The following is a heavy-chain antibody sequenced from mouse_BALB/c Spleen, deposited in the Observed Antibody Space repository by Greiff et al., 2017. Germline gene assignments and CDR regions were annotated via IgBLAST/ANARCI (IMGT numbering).Heavy chain of an antibody. CDR2: IDPYNGGT. J-gene: IGHJ4*01. Sequence: EVQLQQSGPELGKPGASVKISCKASGYSFTGYNMYWVKQSHRKSLEWIGYIDPYNGGTSYNQKSKGKATLTVDKSSSTAYMHLNSLTSEDSAIYYCARRSYDGYYAMDYWGQGTSVTVSS. CDR1: GYSFTGYN. D-gene: IGHD2-3*01. CDR3: ARRSYDGYYAMDY. V-gene: IGHV1S135*01.